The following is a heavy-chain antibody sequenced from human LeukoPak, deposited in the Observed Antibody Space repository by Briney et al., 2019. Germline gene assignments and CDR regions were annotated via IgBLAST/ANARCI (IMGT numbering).Heavy chain of an antibody. CDR3: ARDSLSMTARLSYFHL. V-gene: IGHV3-21*01. CDR2: ISSSSSYI. J-gene: IGHJ2*01. Sequence: PGGSLRLSCAASGFTFSSYEMNWVRQAPGKGLEWVSSISSSSSYIYYADSLKGRFTISRDNAKNSLYLQMNSLRAEDTAVYYCARDSLSMTARLSYFHLWGRGTLVTVSS. CDR1: GFTFSSYE. D-gene: IGHD2-21*02.